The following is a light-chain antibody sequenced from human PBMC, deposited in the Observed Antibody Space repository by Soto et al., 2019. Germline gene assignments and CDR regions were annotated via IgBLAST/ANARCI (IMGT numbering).Light chain of an antibody. CDR3: QQYNASPLT. CDR2: AAS. Sequence: EFALTQSPGTLSLSPGERATLSCRASQSLNTNSLAWYQQKPGQTPRLLIYAASTRDTDIPDRFIGSGSGTDFALTITRLEPEDFALYYCQQYNASPLTFGPGTKVDIK. V-gene: IGKV3-20*01. J-gene: IGKJ3*01. CDR1: QSLNTNS.